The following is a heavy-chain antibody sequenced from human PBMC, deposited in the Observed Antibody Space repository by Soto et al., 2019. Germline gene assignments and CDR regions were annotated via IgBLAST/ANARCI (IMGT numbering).Heavy chain of an antibody. CDR1: GGSISSGVDS. J-gene: IGHJ4*02. Sequence: PSDTLSLTCAVSGGSISSGVDSLSWVRQPPGKGLEGIGDMYHSGSTYYNPSLKRLVAISIDRSKNQFYLQLSSVTAEDTAVYYCARETDKWGQGILVTVS. V-gene: IGHV4-30-2*01. CDR2: MYHSGST. CDR3: ARETDK.